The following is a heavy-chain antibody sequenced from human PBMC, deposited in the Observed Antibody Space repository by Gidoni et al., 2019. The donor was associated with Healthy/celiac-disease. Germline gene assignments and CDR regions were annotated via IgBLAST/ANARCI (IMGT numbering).Heavy chain of an antibody. CDR2: ISSSSSYI. Sequence: EVQLVESGGGLVKPGGSLRLACAASGFTFSSYSMNWVRQAPGKGLEWVSSISSSSSYIYYADSVKGRFTISRDNAKNSLYLQMNSLRAEDTAVYYCAREELLWFGEAYYGMDVWAKGPRSPSP. D-gene: IGHD3-10*01. J-gene: IGHJ6*02. CDR1: GFTFSSYS. CDR3: AREELLWFGEAYYGMDV. V-gene: IGHV3-21*01.